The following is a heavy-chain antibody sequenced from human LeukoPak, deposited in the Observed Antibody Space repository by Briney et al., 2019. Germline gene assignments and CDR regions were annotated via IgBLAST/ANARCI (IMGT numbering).Heavy chain of an antibody. D-gene: IGHD3-22*01. CDR2: ISSSSSYI. CDR3: AKGAYYYDSSGYSYFDY. V-gene: IGHV3-21*01. CDR1: GFTFSSYS. Sequence: GGSLRLSCAASGFTFSSYSMNWVRQAPGKGLEWVSSISSSSSYIYYADSVKGRFTISRDNSKNTLYLQMNSLRAEDTAVYYCAKGAYYYDSSGYSYFDYWGQGTLVTVSS. J-gene: IGHJ4*02.